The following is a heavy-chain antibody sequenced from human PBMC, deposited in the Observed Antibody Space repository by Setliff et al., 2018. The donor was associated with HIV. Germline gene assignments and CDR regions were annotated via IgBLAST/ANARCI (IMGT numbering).Heavy chain of an antibody. Sequence: PSETLSLTCAVYGESFSGYYWSWSRQPPGKGLDWSGEINESGSANYNPSLKSRVTISVDISKKQFSLKLSSVTAADTAVYYCARGIPALGTSYYFDYWGQGTRVTVSS. D-gene: IGHD6-13*01. CDR3: ARGIPALGTSYYFDY. V-gene: IGHV4-34*01. CDR2: INESGSA. CDR1: GESFSGYY. J-gene: IGHJ4*02.